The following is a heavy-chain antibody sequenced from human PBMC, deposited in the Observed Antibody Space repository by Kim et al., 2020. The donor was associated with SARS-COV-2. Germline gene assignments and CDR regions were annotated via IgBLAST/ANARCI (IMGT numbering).Heavy chain of an antibody. Sequence: SETLSLTCTVSGGSIISNSYYWGWICLAPGLGLQWIGSLYHTGTTHYNPSLKSRVTISPDTSENQFSLKLNSATAADTAIYFCASGPYDSGTYSGGVFDVWGQETTVTVSS. D-gene: IGHD3-10*01. CDR3: ASGPYDSGTYSGGVFDV. CDR2: LYHTGTT. J-gene: IGHJ3*01. V-gene: IGHV4-39*01. CDR1: GGSIISNSYY.